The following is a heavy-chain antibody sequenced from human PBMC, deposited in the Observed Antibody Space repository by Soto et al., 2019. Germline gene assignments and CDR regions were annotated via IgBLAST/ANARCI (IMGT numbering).Heavy chain of an antibody. D-gene: IGHD5-12*01. CDR1: GFTFSTYV. CDR2: ITVNGANT. Sequence: EVQLLESGGGLVQPGGSLRLSCAASGFTFSTYVMNWVRQAPGKGLEWVSTITVNGANTYYADSVKGRFTISRDNSKNTLHLQMNGLRVEDTAVYYRAKNAEATIRVGFDCWGQGTLVTVSS. CDR3: AKNAEATIRVGFDC. V-gene: IGHV3-23*01. J-gene: IGHJ4*02.